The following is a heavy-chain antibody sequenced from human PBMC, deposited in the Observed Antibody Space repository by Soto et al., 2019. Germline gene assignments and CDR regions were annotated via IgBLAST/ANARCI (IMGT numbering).Heavy chain of an antibody. CDR2: INHSGST. CDR3: ARGRPAAAGSNHFDY. Sequence: QVQLQQWGAGLLKPSETLSLTCAVYGGSFSGYYWSWIRQPPGKGLEWIGEINHSGSTNYNPSLKSRVTISVDTSKNQFSLKLSSVTAADTAVYYCARGRPAAAGSNHFDYWGQGTLVTVSS. J-gene: IGHJ4*02. V-gene: IGHV4-34*01. CDR1: GGSFSGYY. D-gene: IGHD6-13*01.